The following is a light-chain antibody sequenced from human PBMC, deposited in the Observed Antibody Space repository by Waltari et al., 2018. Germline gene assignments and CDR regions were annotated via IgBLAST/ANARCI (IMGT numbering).Light chain of an antibody. V-gene: IGLV1-47*01. CDR2: TNN. CDR1: SSNIGPNS. CDR3: ATWDDSLSGVV. Sequence: QSVLTQPPSASGTPGQGVTISFSGSSSNIGPNSVYWYQQLPGTAPQLLIHTNNQRPAGVPGRVAGSKSGTSASLAISGLRSEDEADYYCATWDDSLSGVVFGGGTKLTVL. J-gene: IGLJ2*01.